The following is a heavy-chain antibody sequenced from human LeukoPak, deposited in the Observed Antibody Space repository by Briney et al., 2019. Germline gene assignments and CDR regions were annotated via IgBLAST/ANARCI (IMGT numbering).Heavy chain of an antibody. CDR3: ARGASLVGTTQLDY. J-gene: IGHJ4*02. V-gene: IGHV3-30*03. Sequence: GRSLRLSCAASGFTFSSYGMHWVRQAPGKGLEWVAVISYDGSNKYYADSVKGRFTISRDNAKSSLYLHMNSLRAEDTAVYYCARGASLVGTTQLDYWGQGTLVTVSS. D-gene: IGHD1-26*01. CDR1: GFTFSSYG. CDR2: ISYDGSNK.